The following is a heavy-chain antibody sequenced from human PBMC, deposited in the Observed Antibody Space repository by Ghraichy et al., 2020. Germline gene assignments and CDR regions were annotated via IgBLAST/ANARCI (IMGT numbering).Heavy chain of an antibody. V-gene: IGHV1-69*04. J-gene: IGHJ3*02. CDR2: IIPILGIA. Sequence: SVKVSCKASGGTFSSYAISWVRQAPGQGLEWMGRIIPILGIANYAHKFQGRVTITADKSTSTAYMELSSLRSEDTAVYYCARGGTMIVASDAFDIWGQGTMVTVSS. CDR1: GGTFSSYA. CDR3: ARGGTMIVASDAFDI. D-gene: IGHD3-22*01.